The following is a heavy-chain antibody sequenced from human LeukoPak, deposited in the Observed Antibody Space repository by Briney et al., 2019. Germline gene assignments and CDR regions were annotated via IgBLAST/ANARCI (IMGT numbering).Heavy chain of an antibody. J-gene: IGHJ4*02. CDR3: ARVTSGVTPDY. CDR1: GGSISSGDYY. Sequence: SETLSLTCTVSGGSISSGDYYWSWIRQPPGKGLEWIGCIYYSGSTYYNPSLKSRVTISVDTSKNQFSLKLSSVTAADTAVYYCARVTSGVTPDYWGQGTLVTVSS. D-gene: IGHD4-23*01. V-gene: IGHV4-30-4*08. CDR2: IYYSGST.